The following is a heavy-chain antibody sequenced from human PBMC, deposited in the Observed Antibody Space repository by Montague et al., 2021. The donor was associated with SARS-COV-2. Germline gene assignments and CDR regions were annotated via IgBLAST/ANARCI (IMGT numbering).Heavy chain of an antibody. CDR1: GGSISSSSYY. CDR3: ARFATLHFYVCKATPPSPDGMDV. V-gene: IGHV4-39*01. CDR2: IYYSGST. Sequence: SETLSLTCTVSGGSISSSSYYWGWIRQPPGKGLEWIGSIYYSGSTYYNPSLKSRVTISVDTSKNQFSLKLSSVTAADTAVYYCARFATLHFYVCKATPPSPDGMDVWGQGTTVTVSS. D-gene: IGHD3-10*02. J-gene: IGHJ6*02.